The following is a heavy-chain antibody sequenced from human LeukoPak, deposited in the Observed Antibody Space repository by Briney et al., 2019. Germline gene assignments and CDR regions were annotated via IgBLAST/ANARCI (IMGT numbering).Heavy chain of an antibody. CDR2: IKSKTDGGTT. Sequence: PGGSLRLSCAASGFTFSNAWMSWVRQAPGKGLEWVGRIKSKTDGGTTDYAAPVKGRFTISRDDSKNTLYLQMNSLKTEDTAVYYCTTRLTVTFGGVIVFDYWGRGTLVTVSS. V-gene: IGHV3-15*01. CDR3: TTRLTVTFGGVIVFDY. CDR1: GFTFSNAW. J-gene: IGHJ4*02. D-gene: IGHD3-16*02.